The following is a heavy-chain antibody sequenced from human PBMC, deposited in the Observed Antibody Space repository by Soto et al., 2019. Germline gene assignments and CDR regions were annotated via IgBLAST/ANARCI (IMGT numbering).Heavy chain of an antibody. CDR3: AREGEAAKCFQH. J-gene: IGHJ1*01. D-gene: IGHD3-16*01. CDR2: IYQSGTT. Sequence: SETLSLTCAVSGGSISSGGYSWSWIRQPPGKGLEWIGYIYQSGTTYYNPSLESRVTISIDRSKNQFSLKLTSVTAADTAVYYCAREGEAAKCFQHWGQGTLVTVSS. CDR1: GGSISSGGYS. V-gene: IGHV4-30-2*01.